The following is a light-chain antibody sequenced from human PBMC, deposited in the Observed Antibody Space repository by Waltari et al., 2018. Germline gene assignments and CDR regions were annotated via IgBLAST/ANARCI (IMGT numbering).Light chain of an antibody. J-gene: IGLJ2*01. CDR3: HSRDASGVGGA. CDR1: SLRSYY. CDR2: DKN. V-gene: IGLV3-19*01. Sequence: TQDPAVSVAMGQTVRITCLGDSLRSYYASWYQKRPGQAPILVMYDKNSRPSGVPERFSGSSSDNTAYLTITGAQAEDEAYYYCHSRDASGVGGAFGGGTKVTVL.